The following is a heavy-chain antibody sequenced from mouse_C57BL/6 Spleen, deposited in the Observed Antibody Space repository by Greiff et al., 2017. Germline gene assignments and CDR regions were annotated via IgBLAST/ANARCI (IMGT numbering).Heavy chain of an antibody. D-gene: IGHD2-5*01. CDR3: ARSGSNFYAMDY. CDR2: IDPSDSET. V-gene: IGHV1-52*01. CDR1: GYTFTSYW. Sequence: VQLQQPGAELVRPGSSVKLSCKASGYTFTSYWMHWVKQRPIQGLEWIGNIDPSDSETHYNQKFKDKATLTVDKSSSTAYMQLSSLTTEDSAVYYFARSGSNFYAMDYWGQGTSVTVSS. J-gene: IGHJ4*01.